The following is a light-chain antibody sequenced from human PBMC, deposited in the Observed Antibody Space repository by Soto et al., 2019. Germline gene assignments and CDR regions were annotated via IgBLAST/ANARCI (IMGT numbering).Light chain of an antibody. CDR3: QVWDTSTDHVI. J-gene: IGLJ2*01. CDR1: NIGSKS. V-gene: IGLV3-21*04. Sequence: SYELTQPPSVSVAPGKTAKMTCGGNNIGSKSVHWYQQKPGQAPVLVIYYDSDRPSGIPERFSGSNSGDTATLTISWVEAGDEADYYCQVWDTSTDHVIFGGGTQLTVL. CDR2: YDS.